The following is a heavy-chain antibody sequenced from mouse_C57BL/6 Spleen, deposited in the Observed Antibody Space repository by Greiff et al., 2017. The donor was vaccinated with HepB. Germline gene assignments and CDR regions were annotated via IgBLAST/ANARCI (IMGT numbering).Heavy chain of an antibody. CDR1: GYSFTGYF. CDR3: ARGGLLRGAYWYFDV. J-gene: IGHJ1*03. D-gene: IGHD2-3*01. V-gene: IGHV1-20*01. Sequence: VQLQQSGPELVKPGDSVKISCKASGYSFTGYFMNWVMQSHGKSLEWIGRINPYNGDTFYNQKFKGKATLTVDKSSSTAHMELRSLTSEDSAVYYCARGGLLRGAYWYFDVWGTGTTVTVSS. CDR2: INPYNGDT.